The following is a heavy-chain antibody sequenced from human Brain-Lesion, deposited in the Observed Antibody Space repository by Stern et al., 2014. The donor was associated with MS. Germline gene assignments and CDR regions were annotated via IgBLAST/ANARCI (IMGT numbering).Heavy chain of an antibody. Sequence: VQLVESGGGLVQPGGSLRLSCAASGFTFDDYAMHWVRQAPGQGLEWVSGISWNSGIIGYADSVKGRFTISRDNAKNSLYLQMNSLRAEDTALYYCTKASEGASDYFDYWGEGTLVTVSS. CDR2: ISWNSGII. D-gene: IGHD1-26*01. CDR3: TKASEGASDYFDY. V-gene: IGHV3-9*01. CDR1: GFTFDDYA. J-gene: IGHJ4*02.